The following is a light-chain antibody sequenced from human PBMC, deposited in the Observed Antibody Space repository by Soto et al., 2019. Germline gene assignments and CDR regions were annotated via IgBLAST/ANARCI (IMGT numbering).Light chain of an antibody. Sequence: ALTQPASVSVSLGQSITIPCTGSSSDVGTYYFVSWYQQHPGKVPKLMIYEGTKRPSGVSDRFSGSKSGNTASMTISGLKAEDEANSYCCSYAGNNIFVLGTGTKVTV. CDR3: CSYAGNNIFV. CDR1: SSDVGTYYF. V-gene: IGLV2-23*01. CDR2: EGT. J-gene: IGLJ1*01.